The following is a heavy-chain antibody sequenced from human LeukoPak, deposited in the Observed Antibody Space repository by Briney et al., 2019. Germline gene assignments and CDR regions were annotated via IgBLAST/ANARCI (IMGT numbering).Heavy chain of an antibody. CDR3: ARRYCSSTSCLIDY. J-gene: IGHJ4*02. CDR2: ISSSGTTI. CDR1: GFTFSSYE. Sequence: GGSLRLSCAASGFTFSSYEMNWVSQAPGKGLEWVSYISSSGTTIYYADSVKGRFTISRDNAKNSLYLQMNSLRAEDTAVYYCARRYCSSTSCLIDYWGQGTLVTVSS. D-gene: IGHD2-2*01. V-gene: IGHV3-48*03.